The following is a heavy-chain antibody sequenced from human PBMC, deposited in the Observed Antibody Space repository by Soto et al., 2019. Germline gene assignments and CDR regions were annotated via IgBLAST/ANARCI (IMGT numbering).Heavy chain of an antibody. CDR3: ARDIVVVTALRWFDP. CDR1: GGSISSYY. J-gene: IGHJ5*02. V-gene: IGHV4-59*01. CDR2: IYYSGST. D-gene: IGHD2-21*02. Sequence: SETLSLTCTVSGGSISSYYWSWIRQPPGKGLEWIGYIYYSGSTNYNPSLKSRVTISVDTSKNQFSLKLSSVTAADTAVYYCARDIVVVTALRWFDPWGQGTLVTVS.